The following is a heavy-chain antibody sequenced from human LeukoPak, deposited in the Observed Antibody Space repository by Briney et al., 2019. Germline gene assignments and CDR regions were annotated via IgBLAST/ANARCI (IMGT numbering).Heavy chain of an antibody. J-gene: IGHJ6*02. Sequence: GGSLRLSCAASGFTFSSYSMNWVRQAPGKGLEWVSYISSSSSTIYYADSVKGRFTISRDNAKNSLYLQINSLRAEDTAVYYCASSPTGSTIFGVVNYGMDVWGQGTTVTVSS. D-gene: IGHD3-3*01. CDR2: ISSSSSTI. CDR1: GFTFSSYS. V-gene: IGHV3-48*01. CDR3: ASSPTGSTIFGVVNYGMDV.